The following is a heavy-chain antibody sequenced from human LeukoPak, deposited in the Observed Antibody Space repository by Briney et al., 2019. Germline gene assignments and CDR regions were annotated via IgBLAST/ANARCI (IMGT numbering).Heavy chain of an antibody. D-gene: IGHD6-6*01. CDR2: INPNSGGT. J-gene: IGHJ4*02. CDR1: GYTFTGYY. V-gene: IGHV1-2*06. Sequence: RWASVKVSCKASGYTFTGYYMHWVRQAPGQGLEWMGRINPNSGGTNYAQKFQGRVTMTRDTSISTAYMELSRLRSDDPAVYYCARELDPHYFDYWGQGTLVTVSS. CDR3: ARELDPHYFDY.